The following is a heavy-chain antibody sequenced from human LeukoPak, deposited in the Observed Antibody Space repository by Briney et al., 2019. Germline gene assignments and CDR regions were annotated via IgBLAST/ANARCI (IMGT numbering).Heavy chain of an antibody. J-gene: IGHJ4*02. CDR1: GFTFSIYG. CDR2: IWYDGSNK. Sequence: GGSLRLSCAASGFTFSIYGMHWVRQAPGKGLEGVAVIWYDGSNKYYADSVKGRFTISRDNSKNTLYLQMNSLRAEDTAVYYCARDAYGSGKLLDYWGQGTLVTVSS. CDR3: ARDAYGSGKLLDY. D-gene: IGHD3-10*01. V-gene: IGHV3-33*01.